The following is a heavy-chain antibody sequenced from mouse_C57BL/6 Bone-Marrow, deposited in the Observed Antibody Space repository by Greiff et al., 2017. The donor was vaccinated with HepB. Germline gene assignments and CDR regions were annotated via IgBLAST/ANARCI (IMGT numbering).Heavy chain of an antibody. D-gene: IGHD1-1*01. CDR2: IYPRSGNT. CDR1: GYTFTSYG. V-gene: IGHV1-81*01. J-gene: IGHJ1*03. Sequence: QVQLQQSGAELVRPGASVKLSCKASGYTFTSYGISWVKQRTGQGLEWIGEIYPRSGNTYYNEKFKGKATLTADKSSSTAYMELRSLTSEDSAVYFWAPITTVVAPYWYFDVWGTGTTVTVSS. CDR3: APITTVVAPYWYFDV.